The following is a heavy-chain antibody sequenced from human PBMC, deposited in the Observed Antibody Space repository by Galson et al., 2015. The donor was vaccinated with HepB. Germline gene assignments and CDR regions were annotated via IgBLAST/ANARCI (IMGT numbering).Heavy chain of an antibody. D-gene: IGHD3-10*01. J-gene: IGHJ5*02. CDR1: GYTFTGYY. CDR3: ARPKLSGNWFDP. V-gene: IGHV1-2*02. Sequence: SVKVSCKASGYTFTGYYIHWVRQAPGQGLEWMGWINPNSGGTNYAQKFQGRVTMTRDTSISTAYMELSRLRSDDTAVYYCARPKLSGNWFDPWGQGTLVTVSS. CDR2: INPNSGGT.